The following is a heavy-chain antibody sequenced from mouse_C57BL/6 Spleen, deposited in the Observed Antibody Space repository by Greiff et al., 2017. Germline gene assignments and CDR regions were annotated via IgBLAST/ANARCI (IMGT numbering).Heavy chain of an antibody. Sequence: VQLKESGPELVKPGASVKISCKASGYSFTDYNMNWVKQSNGKRLEWIGVINPNYGTTSYNQKFKGKATLTVDQSDSTYYMQLNILTSEASAVYYGATSYCNYLYSFDYWGQGTTLTVSS. CDR1: GYSFTDYN. CDR2: INPNYGTT. D-gene: IGHD2-1*01. CDR3: ATSYCNYLYSFDY. J-gene: IGHJ2*01. V-gene: IGHV1-39*01.